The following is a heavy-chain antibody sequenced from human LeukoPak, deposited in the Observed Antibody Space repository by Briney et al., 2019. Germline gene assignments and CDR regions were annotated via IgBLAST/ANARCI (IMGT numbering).Heavy chain of an antibody. CDR1: GGSISSYY. CDR3: ARTYYYDSSGYPIFDY. J-gene: IGHJ4*02. Sequence: SETLSLTCTVSGGSISSYYWSWIRQPAGKGLEWIGRIYTSGSTNYNPSLKSRVTMSVDTSKNQFSLKLSSVTAADTAVYYCARTYYYDSSGYPIFDYWGQGTLVTVSS. V-gene: IGHV4-4*07. D-gene: IGHD3-22*01. CDR2: IYTSGST.